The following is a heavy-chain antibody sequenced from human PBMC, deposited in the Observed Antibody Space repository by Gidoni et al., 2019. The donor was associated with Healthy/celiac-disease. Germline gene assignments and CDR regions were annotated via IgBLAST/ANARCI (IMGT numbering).Heavy chain of an antibody. J-gene: IGHJ2*01. CDR3: AKEERTVTTGDWYFDL. V-gene: IGHV3-23*01. CDR2: ISGSGGST. Sequence: EVQLLESGGGLVQPGGSLRLSCAASGFTFSSDAMSWVRQAPGKGLEWVSAISGSGGSTYIADAVKGRFNISRDNSKNTLYLQMNSLRAEDTAVYYCAKEERTVTTGDWYFDLWGRGTLVTVSS. CDR1: GFTFSSDA. D-gene: IGHD4-17*01.